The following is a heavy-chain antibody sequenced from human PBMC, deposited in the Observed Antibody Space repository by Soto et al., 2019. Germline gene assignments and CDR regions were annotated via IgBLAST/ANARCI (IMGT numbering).Heavy chain of an antibody. J-gene: IGHJ4*02. Sequence: QVQLVQSGAEVKKPGASVKVSCKASGYTFTSYAMHWVRQATGQRPEWMGWINAGNGNTKYSQKFQGRVTITRDTSAITAYMELSSLRSEDTAVYYGARWLRISGCQWGQGTLFTVSS. CDR1: GYTFTSYA. CDR3: ARWLRISGCQ. CDR2: INAGNGNT. D-gene: IGHD5-12*01. V-gene: IGHV1-3*01.